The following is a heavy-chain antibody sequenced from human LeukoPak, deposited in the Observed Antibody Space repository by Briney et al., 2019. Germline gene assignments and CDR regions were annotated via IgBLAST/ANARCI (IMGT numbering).Heavy chain of an antibody. V-gene: IGHV3-30*02. CDR1: GFTFSSYG. CDR3: AKWISRVMYYNDSSGYPLFDY. CDR2: IRYDGSNK. J-gene: IGHJ4*02. Sequence: GGSLRLSCAASGFTFSSYGMHWVRQAPGKGLEGVAFIRYDGSNKYYADSVKGRFTISRDNSKNTLYLQMNSLRAEDTAVYYCAKWISRVMYYNDSSGYPLFDYWGQGTLVTVSS. D-gene: IGHD3-22*01.